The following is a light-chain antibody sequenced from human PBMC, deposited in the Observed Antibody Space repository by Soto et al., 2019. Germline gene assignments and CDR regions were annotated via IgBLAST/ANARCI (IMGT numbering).Light chain of an antibody. CDR3: QQYYSTPIT. V-gene: IGKV4-1*01. CDR1: QSVLYSSNNKNY. J-gene: IGKJ5*01. Sequence: DIVMTQSPDSLAVSLGVRATINCKSSQSVLYSSNNKNYLAWYQQKPGQPPKLLIYWASTRESGVPDRFSGSGSGTDFTLTISSLQAEDVAVYYCQQYYSTPITFGQGTRLEMK. CDR2: WAS.